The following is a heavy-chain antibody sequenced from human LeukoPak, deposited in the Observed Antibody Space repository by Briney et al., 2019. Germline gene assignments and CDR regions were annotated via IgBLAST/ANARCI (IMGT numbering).Heavy chain of an antibody. CDR1: GFTFSNFG. J-gene: IGHJ6*03. CDR2: IRFDGTSE. Sequence: GRSLRLSCAASGFTFSNFGMHWVRQAPGKGLEWVAFIRFDGTSEFYADSVKGRFTISRDNSKNTLYLQMNSLRAEDTAVYYCAKVATVTTGLGYYYYMDVWGKGTTVTISS. CDR3: AKVATVTTGLGYYYYMDV. V-gene: IGHV3-30*02. D-gene: IGHD4-17*01.